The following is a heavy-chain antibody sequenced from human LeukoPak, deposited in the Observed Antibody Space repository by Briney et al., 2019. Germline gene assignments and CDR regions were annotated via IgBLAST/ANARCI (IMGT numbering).Heavy chain of an antibody. V-gene: IGHV5-51*01. J-gene: IGHJ6*03. CDR2: INPGDSDT. CDR3: ARRAEMAPAYYYNYMDV. D-gene: IGHD5-24*01. CDR1: GYSFSSYW. Sequence: GESLKISCKRSGYSFSSYWIVWVRQMPGKGLEWMGIINPGDSDTRYSPSFQGQVTISADKSINTAYLQWSSLKASDTAMYYCARRAEMAPAYYYNYMDVWGKGTTVTVSS.